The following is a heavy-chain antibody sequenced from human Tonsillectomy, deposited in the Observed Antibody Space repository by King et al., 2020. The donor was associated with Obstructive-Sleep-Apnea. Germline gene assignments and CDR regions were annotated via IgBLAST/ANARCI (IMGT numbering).Heavy chain of an antibody. CDR2: ISWKSDNK. D-gene: IGHD2-8*01. CDR3: AKDRPSYCTFRTCYATSFDF. J-gene: IGHJ4*02. V-gene: IGHV3-9*01. Sequence: VQLVEAGGGLVQPDRSLRLSCAASGFTFDEFAMHWVRQAPGKGLEWVSGISWKSDNKAYADSVKGRFTISRENARNSVYLQMDSVRVEDTALYYCAKDRPSYCTFRTCYATSFDFWGRGSLVTVSS. CDR1: GFTFDEFA.